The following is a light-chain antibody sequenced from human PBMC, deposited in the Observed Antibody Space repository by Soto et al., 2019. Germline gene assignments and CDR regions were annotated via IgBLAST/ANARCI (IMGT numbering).Light chain of an antibody. CDR3: QQRSNWPPN. J-gene: IGKJ4*01. CDR2: DTS. Sequence: PGESATLSCRASERVRSYLTWYQHKPGQAPRLLIYDTSTRASGIPARFSGSGSGTDFLLTITSLEPEDFGVYYCQQRSNWPPNFGGGTRVEIK. V-gene: IGKV3-11*01. CDR1: ERVRSY.